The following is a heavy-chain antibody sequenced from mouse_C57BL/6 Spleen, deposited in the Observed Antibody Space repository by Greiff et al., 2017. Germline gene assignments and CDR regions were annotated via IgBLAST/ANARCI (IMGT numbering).Heavy chain of an antibody. CDR1: GFTFSDYG. CDR2: ISSGSSTI. D-gene: IGHD4-1*01. J-gene: IGHJ4*01. V-gene: IGHV5-17*01. Sequence: EVKLVESGGGLVKPGGSLKLSCAASGFTFSDYGMHWVRQAPEKGLEWVAYISSGSSTIYYADTVKGRFTISRDNAKNTLFLQMTSLRSEDTAMYYCAKGASPNCPMDYWGQGTSVTVSS. CDR3: AKGASPNCPMDY.